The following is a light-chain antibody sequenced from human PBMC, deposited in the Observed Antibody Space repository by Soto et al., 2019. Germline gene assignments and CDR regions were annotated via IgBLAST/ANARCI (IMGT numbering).Light chain of an antibody. Sequence: QPAPTQPASVSGSPGQSVTISCTGTVGLVSWYQQHPGKVPKLIIYDDTKRPSGVSSRFSGSKSGNTASLTISGLQTEDEADYYCCLYVGGRTYVFGTGTKVTVL. CDR2: DDT. V-gene: IGLV2-23*01. J-gene: IGLJ1*01. CDR1: VGL. CDR3: CLYVGGRTYV.